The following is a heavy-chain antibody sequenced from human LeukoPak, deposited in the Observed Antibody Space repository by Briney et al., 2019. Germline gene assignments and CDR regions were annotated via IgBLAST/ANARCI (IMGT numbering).Heavy chain of an antibody. CDR3: ARDLRMGGPWRQFDY. V-gene: IGHV4-34*01. CDR1: GGSLNGYY. Sequence: SETLSLTCAVYGGSLNGYYCSWIRQPPGKGLEWIGYIYYSGSTYYNPSLKSRVTISVDTSKNQFSLKLSSVTAADTAVYYCARDLRMGGPWRQFDYWGQGTLVTVSS. D-gene: IGHD3-16*01. J-gene: IGHJ4*02. CDR2: IYYSGST.